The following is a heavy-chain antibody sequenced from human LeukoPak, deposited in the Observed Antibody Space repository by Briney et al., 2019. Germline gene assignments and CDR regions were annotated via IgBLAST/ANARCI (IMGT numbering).Heavy chain of an antibody. V-gene: IGHV3-23*01. CDR3: AKRGVVIRVILVGFHKEAYYFDS. Sequence: GGSLRLSCAVSGITLSNYGMSWVRQAPGKGLEWVAGISDSGGGTKYADSVKGRFTISRDNPKNTLYLQLNSLRAEDTAVYFCAKRGVVIRVILVGFHKEAYYFDSWGQGALVTVSS. CDR1: GITLSNYG. CDR2: ISDSGGGT. D-gene: IGHD3-22*01. J-gene: IGHJ4*02.